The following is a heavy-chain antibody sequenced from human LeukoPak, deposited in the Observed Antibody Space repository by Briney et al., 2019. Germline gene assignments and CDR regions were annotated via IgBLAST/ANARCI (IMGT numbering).Heavy chain of an antibody. D-gene: IGHD3-22*01. J-gene: IGHJ4*02. Sequence: HGESLKISCKGSGYSFTSYWIGWVRQMPGKGLEWMGIIYPGDSDTRYSPSFQGQVTISAAKSISTAYLQWSSLRASDTAMYYCAIYYDSSGYYLDYWGQGTLVTVSS. CDR3: AIYYDSSGYYLDY. V-gene: IGHV5-51*01. CDR2: IYPGDSDT. CDR1: GYSFTSYW.